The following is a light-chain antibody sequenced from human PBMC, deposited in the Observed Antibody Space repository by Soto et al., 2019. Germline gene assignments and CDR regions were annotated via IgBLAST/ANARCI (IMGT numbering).Light chain of an antibody. Sequence: QSVVTQPASVSGSPGQSITVSCTGTSSDVGAYNYVSWYQQHPGKAPKLMIYEVNSRPSGVSNRFSGSKSGITASLTISGLQAEDEADYYGSSYASTSTAVFGTGTKVTVL. V-gene: IGLV2-14*01. J-gene: IGLJ1*01. CDR3: SSYASTSTAV. CDR1: SSDVGAYNY. CDR2: EVN.